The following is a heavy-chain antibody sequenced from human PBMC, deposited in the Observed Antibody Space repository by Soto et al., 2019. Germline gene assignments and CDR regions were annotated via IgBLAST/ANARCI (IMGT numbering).Heavy chain of an antibody. CDR3: ARDPWAADY. CDR2: IWYDGST. Sequence: GGSLRLSCAASGFTFSSNGMHWVRQAPGKGLEWVAVIWYDGSTFYADSVRGRFTISRDNSKNTVNLQMNSLRAEDTAVYYCARDPWAADYWGQGTLVTVSS. J-gene: IGHJ4*02. V-gene: IGHV3-33*01. D-gene: IGHD3-16*01. CDR1: GFTFSSNG.